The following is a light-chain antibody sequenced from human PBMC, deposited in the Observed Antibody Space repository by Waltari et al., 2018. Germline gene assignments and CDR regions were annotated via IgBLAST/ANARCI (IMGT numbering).Light chain of an antibody. V-gene: IGKV3-20*01. J-gene: IGKJ4*01. CDR2: GAS. Sequence: EIVLTQSPGTLSLSPGERATLSCRASQSVSSSYLAWYQQKPGQAPRLLIYGASSRATGIPDRFSRSGSGTDFTLTISRLEPEDFAVYYCQQYGSSPLTFGGGTKVEIK. CDR1: QSVSSSY. CDR3: QQYGSSPLT.